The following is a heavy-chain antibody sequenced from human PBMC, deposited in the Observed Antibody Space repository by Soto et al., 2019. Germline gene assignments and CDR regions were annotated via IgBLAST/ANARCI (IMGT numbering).Heavy chain of an antibody. CDR3: TTDALYCSGGSCYSRPHDY. V-gene: IGHV3-15*01. CDR1: GFTFSNAW. Sequence: GGSLRLSCAASGFTFSNAWMSWVRQAPGKGLEWVGRIKSKTDGGTTDYAAPVKGRFTISRDDSKITLYLQMNSLKTEDTAVYYCTTDALYCSGGSCYSRPHDYWGQGTLVTVSS. D-gene: IGHD2-15*01. J-gene: IGHJ4*02. CDR2: IKSKTDGGTT.